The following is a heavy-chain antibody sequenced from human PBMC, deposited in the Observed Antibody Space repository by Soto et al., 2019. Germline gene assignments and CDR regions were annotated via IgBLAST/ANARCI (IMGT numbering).Heavy chain of an antibody. CDR2: ISAYNGNT. D-gene: IGHD3-9*01. CDR1: GYTFTSYG. V-gene: IGHV1-18*01. CDR3: ARASGDILTGYYRGHYYYYGMDV. J-gene: IGHJ6*02. Sequence: ASVKVSCKASGYTFTSYGISWVRQAPGQGLEWMGWISAYNGNTNYAQKLQGRVTMTTDTSTSTAYLELRSLRSDDTAVYYWARASGDILTGYYRGHYYYYGMDVWGQGTTVTVSS.